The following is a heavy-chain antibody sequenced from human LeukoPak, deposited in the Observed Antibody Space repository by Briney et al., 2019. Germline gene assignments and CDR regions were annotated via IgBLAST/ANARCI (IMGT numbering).Heavy chain of an antibody. J-gene: IGHJ4*02. V-gene: IGHV1-46*01. D-gene: IGHD6-19*01. CDR1: GYTFTSYY. Sequence: ASVKVSCKASGYTFTSYYKHWVRQAPGQGLEWMGIINPSGGSTSYAQKFQGRVTMTRDMSTSTVYMELSSLRSEDTAVYYCARGPLTDSSGLWATNFDYWGQGTLVTVSS. CDR3: ARGPLTDSSGLWATNFDY. CDR2: INPSGGST.